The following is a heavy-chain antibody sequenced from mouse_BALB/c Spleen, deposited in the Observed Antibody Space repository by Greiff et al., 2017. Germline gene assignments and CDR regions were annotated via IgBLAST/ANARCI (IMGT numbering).Heavy chain of an antibody. D-gene: IGHD1-2*01. V-gene: IGHV1-80*01. J-gene: IGHJ1*01. CDR1: GYAFSSYW. CDR3: ARSTLRHNWYFDV. Sequence: QVQLQQSGAELVRPGSSVKISCKASGYAFSSYWMNWVKQRPGQGLEWIGQIYPGDGDTNYNGKFKGKATLTADKSSSTAYMQLSSLTSEDSAVYFCARSTLRHNWYFDVWGAGTTVTVSS. CDR2: IYPGDGDT.